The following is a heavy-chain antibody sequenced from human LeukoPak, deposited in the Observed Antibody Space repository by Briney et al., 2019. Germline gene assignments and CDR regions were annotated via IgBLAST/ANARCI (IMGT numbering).Heavy chain of an antibody. CDR1: GGSISSYY. CDR2: INHSGST. Sequence: SETLSLTCTVSGGSISSYYWSWIRQPPGKGLEWIGEINHSGSTNYNPSLKSRVTISVDTSKNQFFLKLSSVTAADTAVYYCARGYTYYDFWSGYYPEYYFDYWGQGTLVTVSS. J-gene: IGHJ4*02. CDR3: ARGYTYYDFWSGYYPEYYFDY. V-gene: IGHV4-34*01. D-gene: IGHD3-3*01.